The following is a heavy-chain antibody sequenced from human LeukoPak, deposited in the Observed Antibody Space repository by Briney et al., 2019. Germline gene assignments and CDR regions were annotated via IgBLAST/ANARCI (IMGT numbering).Heavy chain of an antibody. D-gene: IGHD3-9*01. CDR3: ARHQNEILTGSDY. Sequence: GESLKISCKGTGYSSTTYWIGWVRQMPGKGLEWMGIIYPGDSDTRYSPSFQGQVTISAEKSISTAYLQWSSLKASDTAMYYCARHQNEILTGSDYWGQGTLVTVSS. CDR2: IYPGDSDT. CDR1: GYSSTTYW. V-gene: IGHV5-51*01. J-gene: IGHJ4*02.